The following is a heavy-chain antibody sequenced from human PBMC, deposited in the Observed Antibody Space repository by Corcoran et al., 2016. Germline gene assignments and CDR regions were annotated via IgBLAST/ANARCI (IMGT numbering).Heavy chain of an antibody. Sequence: EVQLVQSGAEVKKPGESLKISCKGSGYSFTNYWIGWVRQMPGKGLEWMGIIYPGDSDTRYSPSFQGHVTISADKSINTAYLQWSSLKASDTAMYYCARCHGVLGSGYYYRMDVWGQGTSVTVSS. CDR1: GYSFTNYW. D-gene: IGHD3-10*01. CDR2: IYPGDSDT. J-gene: IGHJ6*02. V-gene: IGHV5-51*01. CDR3: ARCHGVLGSGYYYRMDV.